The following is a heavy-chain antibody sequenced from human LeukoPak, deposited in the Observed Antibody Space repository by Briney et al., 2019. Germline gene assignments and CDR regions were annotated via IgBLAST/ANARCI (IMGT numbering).Heavy chain of an antibody. Sequence: SETLSLTCTVSGGSISSGSYYWSWIRQPAGKGLEWIGRIYTSGSTNYNPSLKSRVTISVDTSKNQFSLKLSSVTAADTAVYYCASSVSGYGDYWGQGTLVTVSS. CDR3: ASSVSGYGDY. CDR2: IYTSGST. J-gene: IGHJ4*02. V-gene: IGHV4-61*02. CDR1: GGSISSGSYY. D-gene: IGHD5-12*01.